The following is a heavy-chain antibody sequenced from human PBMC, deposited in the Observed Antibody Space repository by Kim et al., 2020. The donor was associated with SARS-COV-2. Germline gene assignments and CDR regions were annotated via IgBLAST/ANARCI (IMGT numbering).Heavy chain of an antibody. J-gene: IGHJ4*02. V-gene: IGHV1-2*02. CDR3: ARDPGRGWNLDR. D-gene: IGHD6-19*01. CDR2: INPTTGDT. CDR1: GYTFTDHY. Sequence: ASVKVSCKASGYTFTDHYIHWVRQAPRQGLEWMGWINPTTGDTKSAQKFQGRVTVTREESITTVYMELTWLTSDDTAMYYCARDPGRGWNLDRWGQGTLVTVSS.